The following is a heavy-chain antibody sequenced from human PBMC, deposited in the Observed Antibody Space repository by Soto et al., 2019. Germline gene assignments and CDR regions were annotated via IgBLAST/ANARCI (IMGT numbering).Heavy chain of an antibody. CDR1: GFTFSSYG. D-gene: IGHD6-13*01. CDR2: ISYDGSNK. J-gene: IGHJ4*02. Sequence: GGSLRLSCAASGFTFSSYGMHWVRQAPGKGLEWVAVISYDGSNKYYADSVKGRFTISRDNSKNTLYLQMNSLRAEDTAVYYCAKAGLGYSSPFYWGREPWSPSPQ. CDR3: AKAGLGYSSPFY. V-gene: IGHV3-30*18.